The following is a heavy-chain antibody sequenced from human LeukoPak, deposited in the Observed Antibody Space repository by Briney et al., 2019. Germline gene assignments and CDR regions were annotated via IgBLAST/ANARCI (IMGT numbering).Heavy chain of an antibody. CDR2: ISYDGSNK. Sequence: PGRSLRLSCAASRFTFSSYGMHWVREAPGKGLEWVAVISYDGSNKYSADSVKGRFTISRDNSKNTLYLQMNSLRAEDTAVYYCAKDQDSSGWYRAYYYYGMDVWGQGTTVTVSS. CDR1: RFTFSSYG. CDR3: AKDQDSSGWYRAYYYYGMDV. J-gene: IGHJ6*02. V-gene: IGHV3-30*18. D-gene: IGHD6-19*01.